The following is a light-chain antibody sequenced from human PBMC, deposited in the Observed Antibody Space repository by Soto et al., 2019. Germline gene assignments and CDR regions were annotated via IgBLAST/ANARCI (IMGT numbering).Light chain of an antibody. CDR3: QQYETFSGT. V-gene: IGKV1-5*03. CDR1: QTISSW. CDR2: KAS. J-gene: IGKJ1*01. Sequence: DIQMTQSPSTLSGSVVDRVTISCRASQTISSWLAWYQQKPGKAPKLLIYKASTLKSGVPSRFSGSGSGTEFTLTISSLQPDDFATYYCQQYETFSGTFGPGTKV.